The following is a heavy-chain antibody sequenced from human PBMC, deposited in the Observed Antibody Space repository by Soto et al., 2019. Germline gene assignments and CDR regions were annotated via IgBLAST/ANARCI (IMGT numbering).Heavy chain of an antibody. D-gene: IGHD6-13*01. V-gene: IGHV3-7*04. CDR2: IKQDGSEK. Sequence: EVQLVESGGGLVQPGGSLRLSCAASGFTFSSYWMSWVRQAPGKGLEWVANIKQDGSEKYYVDSVKGRFTISRDNAKNXLYLQMNSLRAEDTAVYYWAREGSSWYYYYYGMDVWGQGTTVTVSS. J-gene: IGHJ6*02. CDR3: AREGSSWYYYYYGMDV. CDR1: GFTFSSYW.